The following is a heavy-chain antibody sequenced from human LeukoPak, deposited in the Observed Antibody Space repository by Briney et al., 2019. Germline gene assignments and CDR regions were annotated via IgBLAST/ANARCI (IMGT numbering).Heavy chain of an antibody. J-gene: IGHJ4*02. CDR1: GGSISNYY. CDR3: ARNSTSGFFDY. D-gene: IGHD2/OR15-2a*01. CDR2: IYNSAST. V-gene: IGHV4-59*08. Sequence: SETLSLTCTVSGGSISNYYWSWIRQSPGKGLEWIGSIYNSASTHYNPSLKSRVTILVDTSKNEFSLKMTSVTAADTAMYYCARNSTSGFFDYWGQGTLATVSS.